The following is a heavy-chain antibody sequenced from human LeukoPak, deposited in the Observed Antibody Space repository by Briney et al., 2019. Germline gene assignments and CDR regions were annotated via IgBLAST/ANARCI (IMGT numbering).Heavy chain of an antibody. J-gene: IGHJ3*02. V-gene: IGHV4-59*01. CDR3: ARASGYSYGNDAFDI. CDR2: IHYSGST. Sequence: PSETLSLTRAVYGGSFSPYYWSWIRQPPGKGLEWIGYIHYSGSTNYNPSLKSRVTISVDTSKNQFSLKLSSVTAADTAVYYCARASGYSYGNDAFDIWGQGTMVTVSS. CDR1: GGSFSPYY. D-gene: IGHD5-18*01.